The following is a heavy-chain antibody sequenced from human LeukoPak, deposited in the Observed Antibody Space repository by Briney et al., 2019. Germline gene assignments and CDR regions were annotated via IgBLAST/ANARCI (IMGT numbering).Heavy chain of an antibody. Sequence: ASVKVSCKASGYTFTSYGITWVRQAPGQGLEWMGWISAYNGNTNYAQKLQGRVTMTTDTSTSTAYMELRSLRSDDTAVYYCARTPKDTAMVYPSENWFDPWGQGTLVTVSS. J-gene: IGHJ5*02. CDR2: ISAYNGNT. CDR3: ARTPKDTAMVYPSENWFDP. D-gene: IGHD5-18*01. V-gene: IGHV1-18*01. CDR1: GYTFTSYG.